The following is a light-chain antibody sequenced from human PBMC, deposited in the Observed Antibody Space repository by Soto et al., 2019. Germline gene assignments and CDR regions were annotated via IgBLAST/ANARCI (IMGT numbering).Light chain of an antibody. CDR1: QSISSY. V-gene: IGKV1-39*01. J-gene: IGKJ1*01. CDR2: AAS. CDR3: QQIYGTPWA. Sequence: DIQMTQSPSSLSASVGDRVTITCRASQSISSYLNWYQQKPGKAPKLLIYAASSFQSGVPSRFSGSGSGTDLPLTTGSLNLEVFPPYNGQQIYGTPWAFGQGTKVEIK.